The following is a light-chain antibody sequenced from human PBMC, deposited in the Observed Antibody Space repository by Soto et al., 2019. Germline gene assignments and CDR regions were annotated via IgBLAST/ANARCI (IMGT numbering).Light chain of an antibody. CDR2: KAS. J-gene: IGKJ1*01. CDR1: QSISSW. V-gene: IGKV1-5*03. CDR3: QQYNSYRT. Sequence: DIQMTQSPSTLSASVGDRVTITCRASQSISSWLAWYQQKPGKAPKLLIYKASSLESGVPSRFRGSGSGTEFTLTISSLQPDDFATYYCQQYNSYRTFGQGTNVEIK.